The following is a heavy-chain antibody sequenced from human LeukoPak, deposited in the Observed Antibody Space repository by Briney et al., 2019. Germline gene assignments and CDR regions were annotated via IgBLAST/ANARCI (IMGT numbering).Heavy chain of an antibody. CDR1: GFTFSSYA. CDR3: AKDPRRIAVAGNYFDY. CDR2: ISGSGGST. D-gene: IGHD6-19*01. J-gene: IGHJ4*02. V-gene: IGHV3-23*01. Sequence: PGGSLRLSCAASGFTFSSYAMSWVRQAPGKGLEWVSVISGSGGSTYYADSVKGRFTISRDNSKNTLYLQMNSLRAEDTAVYYCAKDPRRIAVAGNYFDYWGQGTLVTVSS.